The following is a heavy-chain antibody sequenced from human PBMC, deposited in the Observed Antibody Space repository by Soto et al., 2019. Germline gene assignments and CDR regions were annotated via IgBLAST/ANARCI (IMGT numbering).Heavy chain of an antibody. D-gene: IGHD6-19*01. CDR3: ARDGKGAVAGTLVDY. V-gene: IGHV3-30-3*01. J-gene: IGHJ4*02. Sequence: VQLVESGGGVVQPGRSLRLSCAASGFTFSSYAMHWVRQAPGKGLEWVAVISYDGSNKYYADSVKGRFTISRDNSKNTLYLQMNSLRAEDTAVYYCARDGKGAVAGTLVDYWGQGTLVTVSS. CDR2: ISYDGSNK. CDR1: GFTFSSYA.